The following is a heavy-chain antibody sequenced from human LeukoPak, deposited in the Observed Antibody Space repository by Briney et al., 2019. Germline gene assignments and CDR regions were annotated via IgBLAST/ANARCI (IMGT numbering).Heavy chain of an antibody. CDR3: ARHGPRRDGYNYDY. J-gene: IGHJ4*02. CDR1: GASIRSYY. CDR2: IYYTGSTNY. V-gene: IGHV4-59*08. Sequence: PSETLSLTCTVSGASIRSYYWSWIRQLPGKGLECIGYIYYTGSTNYNYNPSLKSRVTISVDTSKNQFSLKLSSVTAADTAVYYCARHGPRRDGYNYDYWGPGTLVTVSS. D-gene: IGHD5-24*01.